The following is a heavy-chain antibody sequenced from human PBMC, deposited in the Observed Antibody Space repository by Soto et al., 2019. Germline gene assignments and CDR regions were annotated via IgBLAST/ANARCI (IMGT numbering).Heavy chain of an antibody. CDR1: GGSVSSGSYY. D-gene: IGHD2-15*01. CDR2: IYYSGST. Sequence: SSETLSLTCTVSGGSVSSGSYYWSWIRQPPGKGLEWIGYIYYSGSTNYNPSLKSRVTISVDTSKNQFSLKLSSVTAADTAVFYFARDDPHCSGGSCGSYFDYWGQGTLVTVSS. V-gene: IGHV4-61*01. J-gene: IGHJ4*03. CDR3: ARDDPHCSGGSCGSYFDY.